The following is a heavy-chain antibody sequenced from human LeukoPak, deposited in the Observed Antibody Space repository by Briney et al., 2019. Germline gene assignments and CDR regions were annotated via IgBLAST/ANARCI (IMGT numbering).Heavy chain of an antibody. CDR2: INHSGST. J-gene: IGHJ4*02. Sequence: SETLSLTCAVYGGSFSGYYWSWIRQSPGKGLEWIGEINHSGSTNYNPSLKSRVTISVDTSKNQFSLKLSSVTAADTAVYYCARGTGTTSEIDYWGQGTLVTVSS. CDR1: GGSFSGYY. CDR3: ARGTGTTSEIDY. V-gene: IGHV4-34*01. D-gene: IGHD1-14*01.